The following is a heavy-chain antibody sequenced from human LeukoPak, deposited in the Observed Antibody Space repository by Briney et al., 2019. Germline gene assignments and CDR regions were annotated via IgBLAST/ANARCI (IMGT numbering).Heavy chain of an antibody. CDR2: VIAIFGIV. J-gene: IGHJ4*02. CDR1: RGTFSSYG. CDR3: ARGELGDSSGFSFFDY. Sequence: GAPVKASCKASRGTFSSYGISWVRQAPGQGLEWMGGVIAIFGIVKYGQKFQGRARINTDESTSTAYMELRSLTSEDTGVYYCARGELGDSSGFSFFDYWGQGTLVTVSS. V-gene: IGHV1-69*05. D-gene: IGHD3-22*01.